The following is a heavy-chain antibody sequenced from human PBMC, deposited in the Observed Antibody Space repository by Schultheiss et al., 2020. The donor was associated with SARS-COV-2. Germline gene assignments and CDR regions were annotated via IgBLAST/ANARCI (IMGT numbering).Heavy chain of an antibody. Sequence: GGSLRLSCTASGFTFGDYAMSWVRQAPGKGLEWVSSISSSSSYIYYADSVKGRFTISRDNAKNSLYLQMNSLRAEDTAVYYCARVLEGFSIGYWGQGTLVTVSS. J-gene: IGHJ4*02. D-gene: IGHD3-3*01. CDR3: ARVLEGFSIGY. CDR1: GFTFGDYA. CDR2: ISSSSSYI. V-gene: IGHV3-21*01.